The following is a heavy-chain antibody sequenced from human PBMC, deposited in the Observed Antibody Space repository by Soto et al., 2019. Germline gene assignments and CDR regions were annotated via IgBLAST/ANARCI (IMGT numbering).Heavy chain of an antibody. CDR2: ISGSGGST. D-gene: IGHD3-22*01. CDR3: AKDEDRYYYDSSGYEPVGYFDY. J-gene: IGHJ4*02. CDR1: GFTFSSYA. V-gene: IGHV3-23*01. Sequence: GGSLRLSCAASGFTFSSYAMSWVRQAPGKGLEWVSAISGSGGSTYYADSVKGRFTISRDNSKNTLYLQMNSLRAEDTAVYYCAKDEDRYYYDSSGYEPVGYFDYWGQGTLVTGSS.